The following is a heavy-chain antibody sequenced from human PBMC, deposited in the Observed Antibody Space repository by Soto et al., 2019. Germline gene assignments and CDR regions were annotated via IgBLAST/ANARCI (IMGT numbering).Heavy chain of an antibody. V-gene: IGHV3-11*03. J-gene: IGHJ4*02. CDR2: SRPGSNDR. Sequence: PGGSLRRSCAASGIPLRDFYMTWIRQAPGKGLEWLSYSRPGSNDREYADSGQGRHISSRDNGKNTLYLQMNSLRAEHTAVYYCANRLRYGDYEVDYWGQGTLVTASS. D-gene: IGHD4-17*01. CDR3: ANRLRYGDYEVDY. CDR1: GIPLRDFY.